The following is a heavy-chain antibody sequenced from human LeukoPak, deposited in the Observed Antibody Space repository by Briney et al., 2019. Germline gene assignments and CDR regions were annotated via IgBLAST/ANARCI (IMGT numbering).Heavy chain of an antibody. V-gene: IGHV4-34*01. D-gene: IGHD2-2*02. CDR3: ARALGYCSSTSCYIDY. Sequence: SETLSLTCAVYGGSFSGYYWSWIHQPPGKGLEWIGEINHSGSTNYNPSLKSRVTISVDTSKNQFSLKLSSVTAADTAVYYCARALGYCSSTSCYIDYWGQGTLVTVSS. CDR2: INHSGST. J-gene: IGHJ4*02. CDR1: GGSFSGYY.